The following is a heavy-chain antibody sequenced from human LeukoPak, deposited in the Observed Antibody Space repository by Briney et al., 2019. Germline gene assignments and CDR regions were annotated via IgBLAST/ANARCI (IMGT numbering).Heavy chain of an antibody. CDR1: GFTFSSYW. J-gene: IGHJ6*03. D-gene: IGHD6-19*01. CDR2: IKQDGSEK. CDR3: GRGSGWYLPHMDV. V-gene: IGHV3-7*01. Sequence: GGSLRLSCAASGFTFSSYWMSWVRQAPGKGLEWVANIKQDGSEKYYVDSVKGRFTISRDNAKNSLYLQMNSLRAEDTAVYYCGRGSGWYLPHMDVWGKGTTVTVSS.